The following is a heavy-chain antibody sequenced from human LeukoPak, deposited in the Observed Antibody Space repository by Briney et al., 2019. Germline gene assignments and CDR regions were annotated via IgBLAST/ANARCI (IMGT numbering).Heavy chain of an antibody. V-gene: IGHV3-53*01. D-gene: IGHD3-22*01. J-gene: IGHJ3*01. CDR2: IYSGGST. Sequence: GGSLRLSCAASGFTVSSNYMSWVRQAPGKGLEWVSVIYSGGSTYYADSVKGRFTISRDNSKNTLYLQMNSLRAEDTAVYYCARPRTPYYYDSSGYYPAFDFWGQGTMVTVS. CDR3: ARPRTPYYYDSSGYYPAFDF. CDR1: GFTVSSNY.